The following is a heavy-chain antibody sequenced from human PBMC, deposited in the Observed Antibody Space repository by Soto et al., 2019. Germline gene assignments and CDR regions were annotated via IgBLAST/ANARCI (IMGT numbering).Heavy chain of an antibody. J-gene: IGHJ6*02. Sequence: QVQLVESGGGVVRPGRSLRLSCAASGFTFSSYGMHWVRQAPGKGLEWVAVIWYDGSNKYYAESVKVRFTISRDNTKNTLYLQTNRLTAENTAVYYCAADRCSGGSCYHYYYGMDVWGQGTTVTVSS. CDR3: AADRCSGGSCYHYYYGMDV. CDR2: IWYDGSNK. V-gene: IGHV3-33*01. CDR1: GFTFSSYG. D-gene: IGHD2-15*01.